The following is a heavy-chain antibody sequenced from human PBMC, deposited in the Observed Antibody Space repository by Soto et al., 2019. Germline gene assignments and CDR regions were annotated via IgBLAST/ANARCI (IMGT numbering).Heavy chain of an antibody. CDR3: ARHGYSYGGGYFDY. CDR1: GFTVSSNY. V-gene: IGHV3-66*04. CDR2: IYSGGSA. J-gene: IGHJ4*02. Sequence: EVQLVESGGGLVQPGGSLRRSCAASGFTVSSNYMSWVRQAAGKGLEWVSVIYSGGSAYYADSVKGRFTISRDNSKNTLYLQMNSLRAEDTAVYYCARHGYSYGGGYFDYCGQGTLVTVSS. D-gene: IGHD5-18*01.